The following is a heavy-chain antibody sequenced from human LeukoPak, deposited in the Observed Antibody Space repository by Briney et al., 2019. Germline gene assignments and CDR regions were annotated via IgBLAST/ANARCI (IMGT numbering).Heavy chain of an antibody. V-gene: IGHV3-43*02. Sequence: GGSLRLSCAASGFTFDDYGMSWVRQAPGKGLEWVSGINWNGGSTYYADSVKGRFTISRDNSKNSLYLQMNSLRTEDTALYYCAKDQPLYGSGSYFGYWGQGTLVTVSS. CDR1: GFTFDDYG. D-gene: IGHD3-10*01. J-gene: IGHJ4*02. CDR2: INWNGGST. CDR3: AKDQPLYGSGSYFGY.